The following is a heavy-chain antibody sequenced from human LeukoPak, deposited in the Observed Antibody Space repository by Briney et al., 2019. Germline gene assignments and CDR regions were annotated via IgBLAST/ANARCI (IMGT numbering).Heavy chain of an antibody. V-gene: IGHV3-21*01. CDR1: GFTLSIYA. CDR2: ISRSGSYI. J-gene: IGHJ3*02. CDR3: ARGEGYYDSSGYYLPAFDI. D-gene: IGHD3-22*01. Sequence: GGSLRLSCAASGFTLSIYAMNWVRQAPGKGLEWVSSISRSGSYIFFADSVKGRFSISRDNAMNSLYLQMNSLRAEDTAVYYCARGEGYYDSSGYYLPAFDIWGQGTMVTASS.